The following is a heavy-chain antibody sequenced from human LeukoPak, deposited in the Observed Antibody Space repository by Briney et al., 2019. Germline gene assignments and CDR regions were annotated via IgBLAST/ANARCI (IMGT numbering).Heavy chain of an antibody. CDR1: GGSISSSSYY. Sequence: SETLSLTCTVSGGSISSSSYYWGWIRQPPGKGLEWIGSIYFSGSTYYNPSLKSRVTISVDTSKNQSSLKLSSVTAADTAVYYCARGGLWFGEYWGQGTLVTVSS. V-gene: IGHV4-39*07. D-gene: IGHD3-10*01. CDR2: IYFSGST. J-gene: IGHJ4*02. CDR3: ARGGLWFGEY.